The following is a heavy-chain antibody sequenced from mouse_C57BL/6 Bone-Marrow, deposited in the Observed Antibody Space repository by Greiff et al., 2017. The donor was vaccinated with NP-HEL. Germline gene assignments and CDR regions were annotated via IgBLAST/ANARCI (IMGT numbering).Heavy chain of an antibody. CDR3: ASSYAMDY. Sequence: VQLKESGPELVKPGASVKISCKASGYSFTGYYMNWVKQSPEKSLEWIGEINPSTGGTTYNQKFKAKATLTVDKSSSTAYMQLKSLTSEDSAVYYCASSYAMDYWGQGTSVTVSS. CDR2: INPSTGGT. V-gene: IGHV1-42*01. CDR1: GYSFTGYY. J-gene: IGHJ4*01.